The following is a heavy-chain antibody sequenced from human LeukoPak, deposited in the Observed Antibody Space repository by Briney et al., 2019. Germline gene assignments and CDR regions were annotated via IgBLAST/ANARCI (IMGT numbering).Heavy chain of an antibody. CDR1: GFIFSTYV. D-gene: IGHD2-21*02. J-gene: IGHJ4*02. V-gene: IGHV3-23*01. CDR3: AKDGRDWGSYFDY. Sequence: GGSLRLSCAASGFIFSTYVRNWVRQAPGKGLEWVSGFDGNGGGTHYADSVRGRFTISRDNSKNTLYLQMNSLRAEDTALYYCAKDGRDWGSYFDYWGQGILVTVSS. CDR2: FDGNGGGT.